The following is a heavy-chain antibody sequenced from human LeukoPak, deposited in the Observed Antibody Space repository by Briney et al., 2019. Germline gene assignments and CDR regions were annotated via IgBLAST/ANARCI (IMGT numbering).Heavy chain of an antibody. Sequence: GGSLRLSCEASGFISNNYWMSWVRQAPGKGLEWVANIRYDGSEKYYVDSVKGRFTISRDNAKNSLYLQMNSLRAEDTAVYYCAKDKYNWNEKLFDYWGQGTLVTVSS. D-gene: IGHD1-1*01. CDR1: GFISNNYW. CDR2: IRYDGSEK. J-gene: IGHJ4*02. CDR3: AKDKYNWNEKLFDY. V-gene: IGHV3-7*03.